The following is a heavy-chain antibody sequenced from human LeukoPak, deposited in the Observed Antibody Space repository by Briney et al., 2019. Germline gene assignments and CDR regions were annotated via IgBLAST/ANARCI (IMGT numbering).Heavy chain of an antibody. CDR2: LYSGGTT. V-gene: IGHV3-53*01. CDR3: AGRYDSSGYPLH. Sequence: GGSLRLSCAASGFSVSNNCVSWVRQAPGKGLEWVSVLYSGGTTYYADSVKGRFTISRDNSKNTLYLQMNSLRAEDTAVYYCAGRYDSSGYPLHWGQGTLVTVSS. D-gene: IGHD3-22*01. J-gene: IGHJ4*02. CDR1: GFSVSNNC.